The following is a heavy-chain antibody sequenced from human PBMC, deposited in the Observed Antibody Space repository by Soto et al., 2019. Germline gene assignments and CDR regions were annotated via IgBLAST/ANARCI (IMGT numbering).Heavy chain of an antibody. J-gene: IGHJ3*01. V-gene: IGHV1-69*02. CDR3: ARLYDTSGIDALDV. D-gene: IGHD3-22*01. CDR2: IIPMLGIP. CDR1: GGPFSRYI. Sequence: QVQLVQSGAEVKKPGSSVKVSCKASGGPFSRYIITWVRQAPGQGLEWMGRIIPMLGIPTYTQKFQGRVTITADKSTNTAYMELSSLRSEDTAVYFCARLYDTSGIDALDVWGQGTVVTVSS.